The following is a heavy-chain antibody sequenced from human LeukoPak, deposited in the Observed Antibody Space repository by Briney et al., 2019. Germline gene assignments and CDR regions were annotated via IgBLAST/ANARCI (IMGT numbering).Heavy chain of an antibody. CDR2: INPSTGNT. D-gene: IGHD3-16*02. CDR3: ARALDSLGGLSLPDY. Sequence: ASVKVSCKASGYTFTNYAMNWVRQAPGQGLEFMGWINPSTGNTTYAQGFSGRFVFSLDTSVTTTYLQISDLKAEDTAVYFCARALDSLGGLSLPDYWGQGTLVTVSS. V-gene: IGHV7-4-1*02. CDR1: GYTFTNYA. J-gene: IGHJ4*02.